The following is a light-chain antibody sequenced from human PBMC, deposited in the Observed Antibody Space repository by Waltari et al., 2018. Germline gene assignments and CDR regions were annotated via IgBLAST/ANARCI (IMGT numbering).Light chain of an antibody. CDR2: AVD. CDR1: SSDIGANDY. J-gene: IGLJ2*01. Sequence: QSALTQPASVSGSPGQSITISCTGTSSDIGANDYVSWYQQHPGKAPHLIIFAVDNLPSGISIRFSAAKSDNTASLTIAGLQAEDEADYYCSSYTRSSRLVFGGGTKLVVL. CDR3: SSYTRSSRLV. V-gene: IGLV2-14*03.